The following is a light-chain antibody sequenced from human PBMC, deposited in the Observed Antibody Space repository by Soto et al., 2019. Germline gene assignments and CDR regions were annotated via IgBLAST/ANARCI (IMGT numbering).Light chain of an antibody. V-gene: IGLV2-14*01. CDR1: SSDVGGYDY. CDR3: SSYSISTAYL. Sequence: QGSLTHPASVSGSPGQSITISCTGTSSDVGGYDYVSWYQLHPGKAPKLMVFEVNNRPSGVSYRFSGSKSGNTASLTISGLQAEDEADYFCSSYSISTAYLFGTGTKVTVL. J-gene: IGLJ1*01. CDR2: EVN.